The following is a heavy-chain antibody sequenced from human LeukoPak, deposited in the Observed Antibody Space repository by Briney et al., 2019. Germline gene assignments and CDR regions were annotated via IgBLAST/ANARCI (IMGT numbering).Heavy chain of an antibody. J-gene: IGHJ4*02. CDR2: ISSSISTI. V-gene: IGHV3-48*04. CDR1: GFTLSNAW. D-gene: IGHD3-10*01. Sequence: GGSLRLSCAASGFTLSNAWMNWVRQAPGKGLEWVSYISSSISTIYYADSVKGRFTISRDNAKNSLYLQMNSLRAEDTAVYYCARDLGSGRGFDYWGQGTLVTVSS. CDR3: ARDLGSGRGFDY.